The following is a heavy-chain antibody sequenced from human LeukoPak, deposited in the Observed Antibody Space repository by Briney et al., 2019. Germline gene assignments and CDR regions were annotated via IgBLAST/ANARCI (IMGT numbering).Heavy chain of an antibody. D-gene: IGHD3-10*01. J-gene: IGHJ4*02. Sequence: KAGGSLRLSCAASGFTFSDYYMSWIRQAPGKGLEWVSHIGSGISSTNYADSVKGRFTISRDNAKNSLYLHMNSLRAEDTAVYYCAREYGHDYGSGVDYWGQGTLVTVSS. CDR3: AREYGHDYGSGVDY. V-gene: IGHV3-11*05. CDR1: GFTFSDYY. CDR2: IGSGISST.